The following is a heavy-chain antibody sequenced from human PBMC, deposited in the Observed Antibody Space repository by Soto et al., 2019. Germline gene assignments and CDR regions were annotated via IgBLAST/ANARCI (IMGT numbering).Heavy chain of an antibody. CDR1: GFTFSDYY. D-gene: IGHD3-9*01. CDR2: ISSSSSYT. V-gene: IGHV3-11*05. CDR3: ARGPDSSTSYYGPFEY. Sequence: GGSLRLSCAASGFTFSDYYMSWIRQAPGKGLEWVSYISSSSSYTNYADSVKGRFTISRDNAKNSLYLQMNSLRAEDTAVYYCARGPDSSTSYYGPFEYWGQGILVTVSS. J-gene: IGHJ4*02.